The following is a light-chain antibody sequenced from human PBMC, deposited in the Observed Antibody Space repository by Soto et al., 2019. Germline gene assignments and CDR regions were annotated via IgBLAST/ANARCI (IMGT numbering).Light chain of an antibody. CDR3: PEYKSWQV. CDR1: HSVNSH. V-gene: IGKV3-15*01. Sequence: MMMTQSPATLSVSPGERVTLSCRTSHSVNSHVAWYQQKPGQAPRLLLYGASTRATGIPVRFRVRGLGTECALTVCGLPCDEFAVYIWPEYKSWQVVGQGTRLDIK. J-gene: IGKJ5*01. CDR2: GAS.